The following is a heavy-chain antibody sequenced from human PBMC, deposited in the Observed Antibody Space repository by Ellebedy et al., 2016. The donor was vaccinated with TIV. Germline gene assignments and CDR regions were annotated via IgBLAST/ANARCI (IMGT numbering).Heavy chain of an antibody. CDR1: GFTFSSYA. V-gene: IGHV3-23*01. J-gene: IGHJ3*02. CDR2: ISGGGIST. Sequence: GESLKISCAASGFTFSSYAMSWVRQAPGKGLEWVSAISGGGISTYYADSVKGRFTISRDNSKNTLHLQMNSLRAEDTAVYFCARDRSDAFDIWGQGTLVTVSS. CDR3: ARDRSDAFDI.